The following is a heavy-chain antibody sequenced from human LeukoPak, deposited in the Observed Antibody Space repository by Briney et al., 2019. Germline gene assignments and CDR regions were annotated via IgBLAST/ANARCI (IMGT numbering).Heavy chain of an antibody. CDR3: ARDGPEAFDY. CDR2: ISSSSSTI. Sequence: GGSLRLSCAAPGFTFSSYSMNWVRQAPGKGLEWVSYISSSSSTIYYADSVKGRFTISRDNAKNSLYLRMNSLRAEDTAVYYCARDGPEAFDYWGQGTLVTVSS. J-gene: IGHJ4*02. CDR1: GFTFSSYS. V-gene: IGHV3-48*01.